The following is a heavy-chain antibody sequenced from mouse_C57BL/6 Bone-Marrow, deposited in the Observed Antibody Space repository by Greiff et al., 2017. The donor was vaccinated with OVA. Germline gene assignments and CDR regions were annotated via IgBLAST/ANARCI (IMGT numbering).Heavy chain of an antibody. D-gene: IGHD2-3*01. Sequence: QVQLQQSGAELVRPGASVTLSCKASGYTFTDYEMHWVKQTPVHGLEWIGAIDPETGGTAYNQKFKGKAILTADKSSSTAYMELRSLTSEDSAVYYCSESYDGYYSYWFAYWGQGTLVTVSS. CDR1: GYTFTDYE. CDR2: IDPETGGT. CDR3: SESYDGYYSYWFAY. V-gene: IGHV1-15*01. J-gene: IGHJ3*01.